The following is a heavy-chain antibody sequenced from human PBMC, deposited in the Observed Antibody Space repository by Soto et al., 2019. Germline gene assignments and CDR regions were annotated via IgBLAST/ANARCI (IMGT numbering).Heavy chain of an antibody. CDR3: PRINYYGGNSGDY. V-gene: IGHV4-39*01. Sequence: QLQLQESGPGLVKPAETLSLTCTVSGGSISSSSYYWGWIREPPGKGLEWIGSIYYSGNTYYNPSLKSRLTMSVDTPKKQFSLRLCSVTAADTAMYYCPRINYYGGNSGDYWGRGTLVTVSS. CDR1: GGSISSSSYY. CDR2: IYYSGNT. J-gene: IGHJ4*02. D-gene: IGHD4-17*01.